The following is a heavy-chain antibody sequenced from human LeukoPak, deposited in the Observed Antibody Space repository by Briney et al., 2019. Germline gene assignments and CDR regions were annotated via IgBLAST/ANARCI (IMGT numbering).Heavy chain of an antibody. CDR1: GGSFSSSSYY. CDR3: ARTVGIAVAEDAFAL. V-gene: IGHV4-39*01. D-gene: IGHD6-19*01. J-gene: IGHJ3*01. CDR2: IYYSGDT. Sequence: SETLSLTCTVSGGSFSSSSYYWGWIRQPPGKGLEWIGSIYYSGDTYFNPSLKSRVTISVDTSKNQFSLRLTSVTAADTAVYYCARTVGIAVAEDAFALWGQGTMVTVSS.